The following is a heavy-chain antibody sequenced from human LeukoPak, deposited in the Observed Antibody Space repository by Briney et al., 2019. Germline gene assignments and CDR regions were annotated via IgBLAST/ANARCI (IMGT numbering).Heavy chain of an antibody. J-gene: IGHJ6*02. D-gene: IGHD6-13*01. CDR2: INPNSGGT. CDR3: ARLPRKQQLVLDYYYGMDV. CDR1: GYTFTGYY. V-gene: IGHV1-2*02. Sequence: PGASVKVSCKASGYTFTGYYMHWVRQAPGQGLEWMGWINPNSGGTNYAQKFQGRVTMTRATSISTAYMELSRLRSDDTAVYYCARLPRKQQLVLDYYYGMDVWGQGTTVTVSS.